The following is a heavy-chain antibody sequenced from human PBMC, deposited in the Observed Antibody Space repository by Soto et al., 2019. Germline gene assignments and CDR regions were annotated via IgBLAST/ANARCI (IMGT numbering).Heavy chain of an antibody. CDR2: ISSSGSTI. CDR3: ARGTSVDYDFWSGYYTGPPDY. V-gene: IGHV3-48*03. Sequence: GGSLRLSCAASGFTFSSYEMNWVRQAPGKGLEWVSYISSSGSTIYYADSVKGRFTISRDNAKNSLYLQMNSLRAEDTAVYYCARGTSVDYDFWSGYYTGPPDYWGQGTLVTVS. CDR1: GFTFSSYE. D-gene: IGHD3-3*01. J-gene: IGHJ4*02.